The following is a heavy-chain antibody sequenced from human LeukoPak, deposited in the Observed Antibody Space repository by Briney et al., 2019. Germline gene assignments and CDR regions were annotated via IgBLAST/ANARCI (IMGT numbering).Heavy chain of an antibody. Sequence: ASVKVSCKASGYTFTAYYIHWVRQAPGQGLEWMGWINPNSGGTNYAQKFQGRVTLTRDTSITTAYMELNRLRSDDTDVYYCAKARVLYCSSTSCYDCDVWGKETTVTVFS. J-gene: IGHJ6*04. CDR2: INPNSGGT. CDR1: GYTFTAYY. V-gene: IGHV1-2*02. D-gene: IGHD2-2*01. CDR3: AKARVLYCSSTSCYDCDV.